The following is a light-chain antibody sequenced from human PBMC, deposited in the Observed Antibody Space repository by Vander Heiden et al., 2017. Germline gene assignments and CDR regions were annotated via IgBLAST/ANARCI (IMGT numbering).Light chain of an antibody. Sequence: IQMPQSPSSLSASVGDRVTITCQASQDISNYLNWYQQKPGKAPKLLIYDASNLETGVPSRFSGSGSGTDFTFTISSLQPEDIATYYCQQYDNLLPLTFGGGTKVEIK. V-gene: IGKV1-33*01. CDR2: DAS. CDR1: QDISNY. J-gene: IGKJ4*01. CDR3: QQYDNLLPLT.